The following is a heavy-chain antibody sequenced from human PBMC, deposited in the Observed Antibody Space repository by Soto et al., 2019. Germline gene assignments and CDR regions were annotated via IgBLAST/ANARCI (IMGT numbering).Heavy chain of an antibody. J-gene: IGHJ3*02. Sequence: PSETLSLTCTVSGGSISSGGYYWSWIRQHPGKGLEWIGYSYHSGSSYYNPSLQSRVTISVDRSKAQFYLTLTSVTAADTAVYYCATYRKFFQIWGQGTKVTVSS. CDR3: ATYRKFFQI. CDR2: SYHSGSS. V-gene: IGHV4-30-2*01. CDR1: GGSISSGGYY.